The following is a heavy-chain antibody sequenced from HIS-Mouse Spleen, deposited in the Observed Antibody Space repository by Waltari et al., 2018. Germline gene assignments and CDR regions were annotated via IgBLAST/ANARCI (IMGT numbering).Heavy chain of an antibody. D-gene: IGHD6-19*01. CDR1: GFTFSSYA. CDR3: ARGAVAGDAFDI. CDR2: ISYDGSNK. Sequence: QVQLVESGGGVVEPGRSLRLSCPASGFTFSSYAMHWGRQAPGKGLEWVAVISYDGSNKYYADSVKGRFTISRDNSKNTLYLQMNSLRAEDTAVYYCARGAVAGDAFDIWGQGTMVTVSS. J-gene: IGHJ3*02. V-gene: IGHV3-30*04.